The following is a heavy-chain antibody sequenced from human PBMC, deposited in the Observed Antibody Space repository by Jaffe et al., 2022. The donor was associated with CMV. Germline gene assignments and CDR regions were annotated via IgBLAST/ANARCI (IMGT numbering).Heavy chain of an antibody. Sequence: QLQLQESGPGLVKPSETLSLTCTVSGGSISSSSYYWGWIRQPPGKGLEWIGSIYYSGSTYYNPSLKSRVTISVDTSKNQFSLKLSSVTAADTAVYYCARHKTTVTTLRSRLPYGMDVWGQGTTVTVSS. D-gene: IGHD4-17*01. J-gene: IGHJ6*02. V-gene: IGHV4-39*01. CDR3: ARHKTTVTTLRSRLPYGMDV. CDR1: GGSISSSSYY. CDR2: IYYSGST.